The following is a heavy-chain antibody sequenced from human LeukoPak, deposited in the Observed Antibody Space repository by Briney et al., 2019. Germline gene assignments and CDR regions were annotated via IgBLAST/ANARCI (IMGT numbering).Heavy chain of an antibody. CDR1: GGSISSSSYY. J-gene: IGHJ3*02. V-gene: IGHV4-39*01. CDR2: IYYSGST. CDR3: ARGPDAFDI. Sequence: PSETLSLTCTVSGGSISSSSYYWGWIRQPPGKGLEWIGSIYYSGSTYYNLSLKSRVTISVDTSKNQFSLKLSSVTAADTAVYYCARGPDAFDIWGQGTMVTVSS.